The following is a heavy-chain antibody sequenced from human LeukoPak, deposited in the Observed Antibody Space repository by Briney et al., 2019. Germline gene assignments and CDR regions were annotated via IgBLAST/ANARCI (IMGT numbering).Heavy chain of an antibody. CDR3: ARDGSRHRYFDY. D-gene: IGHD2-15*01. V-gene: IGHV3-23*01. CDR1: GLTFSKYG. CDR2: ITPRGGRT. Sequence: GGSLRLSCAASGLTFSKYGMTWVRQAPGRGLEWVSTITPRGGRTHYTDSVKGRFTISRDNSKNTLYLQMNSLRAEDTAVYYCARDGSRHRYFDYWGQGTLVTVSS. J-gene: IGHJ4*02.